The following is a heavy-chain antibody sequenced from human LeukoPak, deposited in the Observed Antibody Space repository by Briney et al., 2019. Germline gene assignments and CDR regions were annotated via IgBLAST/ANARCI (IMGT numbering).Heavy chain of an antibody. Sequence: ASVKVSCKASGYTFTSYGISWVRQAPGQGLEWMGWISAYNGNTNYAQKLQGRVTMTTDTSTSTAYMELRSLRSDDTAVYYCARASPRYCSSTSCRTGYYYIDVWGKGTTVTVSS. D-gene: IGHD2-2*01. CDR1: GYTFTSYG. CDR2: ISAYNGNT. V-gene: IGHV1-18*01. CDR3: ARASPRYCSSTSCRTGYYYIDV. J-gene: IGHJ6*03.